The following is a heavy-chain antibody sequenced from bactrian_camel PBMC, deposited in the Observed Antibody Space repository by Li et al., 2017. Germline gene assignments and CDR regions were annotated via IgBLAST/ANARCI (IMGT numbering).Heavy chain of an antibody. Sequence: VQLVESGGGSVQAGGSLTLSCTGSDTEYVFSVNYMGWFRQVPGKEREGVAVIWTGGGAPVYADSVKGRFALSYDKSTNTVRLQMYNLSPEDTAMYYCAAGLRQCSYPGGTWVSTAGSWGSGTQVTVS. V-gene: IGHV3S53*01. CDR3: AAGLRQCSYPGGTWVSTAGS. CDR1: EYVFSVNY. D-gene: IGHD3*01. J-gene: IGHJ6*01. CDR2: IWTGGGAP.